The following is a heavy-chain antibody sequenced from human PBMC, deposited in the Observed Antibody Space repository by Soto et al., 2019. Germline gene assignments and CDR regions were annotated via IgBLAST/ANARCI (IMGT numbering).Heavy chain of an antibody. CDR3: ARGRSYSSSWYTYYGMDV. CDR1: GFTFSSYA. CDR2: ISYDGSNK. Sequence: QVQLVESGGGVVQPGRSLRLSCAASGFTFSSYAMHWVRQAPGKGLEWVAVISYDGSNKYYADSVKGRFTISRDNSKNTLYLQMNSLRAEDTAVYYCARGRSYSSSWYTYYGMDVW. V-gene: IGHV3-30-3*01. J-gene: IGHJ6*01. D-gene: IGHD6-13*01.